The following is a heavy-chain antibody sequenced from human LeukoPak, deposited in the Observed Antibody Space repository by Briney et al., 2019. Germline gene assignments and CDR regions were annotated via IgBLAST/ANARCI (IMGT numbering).Heavy chain of an antibody. CDR2: IISTSLDI. CDR1: GFAFSGYA. D-gene: IGHD3-3*01. Sequence: PGGSLRLSCTDSGFAFSGYAMSWVRQAPGKGLEWVSSIISTSLDIDYADSVKGRFTISRDNTEKSLFLQMSSLRVEDTAVYFCARDRKDFWSGSLGYWGQRTLVIVSS. V-gene: IGHV3-21*01. J-gene: IGHJ4*02. CDR3: ARDRKDFWSGSLGY.